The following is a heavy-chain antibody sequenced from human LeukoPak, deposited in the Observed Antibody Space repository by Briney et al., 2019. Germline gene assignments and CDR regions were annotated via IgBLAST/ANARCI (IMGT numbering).Heavy chain of an antibody. CDR3: ARDSKLSHDY. D-gene: IGHD3-10*01. CDR2: ISSYSSHI. Sequence: GGSLRLSCAASEFTFSSYSMNWVRQAPGKGLEWVSSISSYSSHIFYADSVKGRFTISRDNAKNSLYLQMNSLRAEDTAVYYCARDSKLSHDYWGQGTLVTVSS. CDR1: EFTFSSYS. V-gene: IGHV3-21*01. J-gene: IGHJ4*02.